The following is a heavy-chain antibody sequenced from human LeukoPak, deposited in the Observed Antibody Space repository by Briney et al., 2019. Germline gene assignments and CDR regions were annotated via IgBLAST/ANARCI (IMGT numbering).Heavy chain of an antibody. V-gene: IGHV3-30*18. Sequence: GGSLRLSCAASGFTFSRSAAHWVRQAPGKGLEWVAVISHDGSNTDYTDSVKGRFTISRDNSKNTLYLQMNSLRAEDTAVYYCAKEMKPWMHFDYWGQGTLVTVSS. D-gene: IGHD5-12*01. J-gene: IGHJ4*02. CDR1: GFTFSRSA. CDR2: ISHDGSNT. CDR3: AKEMKPWMHFDY.